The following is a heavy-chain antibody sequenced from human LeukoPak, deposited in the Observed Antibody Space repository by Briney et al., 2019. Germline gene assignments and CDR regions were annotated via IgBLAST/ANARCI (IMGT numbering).Heavy chain of an antibody. J-gene: IGHJ3*02. V-gene: IGHV3-30*03. D-gene: IGHD6-19*01. Sequence: GGSLRLSCAASGFTFSSYSMNWVRQAPGKGLEWVAVISYDGSNKYYADSVKGRFTISRDNSKNTLYLQMNSLRAEDTAVYYCATNIAVAYSKAFDIWGQGTMVTVSS. CDR3: ATNIAVAYSKAFDI. CDR2: ISYDGSNK. CDR1: GFTFSSYS.